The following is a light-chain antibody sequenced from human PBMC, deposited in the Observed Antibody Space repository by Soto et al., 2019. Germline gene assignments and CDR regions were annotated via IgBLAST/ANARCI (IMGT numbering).Light chain of an antibody. J-gene: IGKJ1*01. CDR2: WAS. V-gene: IGKV4-1*01. CDR1: QSVLYNSKNDSY. CDR3: QQYYSLPWT. Sequence: DIVMTQTPDSLAVSLGERATINCKSSQSVLYNSKNDSYLTWYQQKPGQSPKVLIYWASTRESGVPDRFSGSGSGTDFTLTISNLQAEDVAVYYCQQYYSLPWTLGQATKVDIK.